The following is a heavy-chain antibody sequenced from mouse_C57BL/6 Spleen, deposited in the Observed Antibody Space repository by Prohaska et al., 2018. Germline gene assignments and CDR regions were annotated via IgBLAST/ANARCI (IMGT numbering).Heavy chain of an antibody. CDR2: IYFDCSXI. CDR1: GFTFSGFW. Sequence: EVQLLETGGGLVQPGGSRGISCEGSGFTFSGFWMSWVRQTPGKTLEGIGDIYFDCSXINYTXSIXDRCXIFRDNYKSTLYLQMSNVRSEDTATYVCMRGGLPPFAYWGQGTLVTVSA. CDR3: MRGGLPPFAY. V-gene: IGHV11-2*01. D-gene: IGHD3-1*01. J-gene: IGHJ3*01.